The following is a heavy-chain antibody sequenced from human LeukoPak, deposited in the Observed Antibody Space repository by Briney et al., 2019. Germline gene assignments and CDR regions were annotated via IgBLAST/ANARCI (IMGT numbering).Heavy chain of an antibody. Sequence: ASVKVSCKASGYTSTTYYLHWVRQAPGQGLEWMGIFNPSDGRATYTQKFQGRVTMTRDTSTRTVYMDLSSLRSDDTAVYYCARQAVTTGWYFDYWGQGTLVAVSS. J-gene: IGHJ4*02. CDR3: ARQAVTTGWYFDY. V-gene: IGHV1-46*01. CDR2: FNPSDGRA. CDR1: GYTSTTYY. D-gene: IGHD4-17*01.